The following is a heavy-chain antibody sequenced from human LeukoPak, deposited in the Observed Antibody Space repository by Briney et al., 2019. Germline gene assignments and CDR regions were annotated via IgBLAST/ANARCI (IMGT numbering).Heavy chain of an antibody. J-gene: IGHJ4*02. CDR2: ISGSGGST. V-gene: IGHV3-23*01. Sequence: GGSLRLSCAASGSTFSSYAMSWVRQAPGKGLEWVSAISGSGGSTYYADSVKGRFTISRDNSKNTLYLQMNSLRAEDTAVYYCAKAPLYYYDSSGYTDYWGQGTLVTVSS. CDR3: AKAPLYYYDSSGYTDY. D-gene: IGHD3-22*01. CDR1: GSTFSSYA.